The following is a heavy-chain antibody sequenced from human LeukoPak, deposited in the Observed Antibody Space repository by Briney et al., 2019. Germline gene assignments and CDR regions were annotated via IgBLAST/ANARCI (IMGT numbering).Heavy chain of an antibody. Sequence: GASVKVSCKATGYTFTGYYMHWVRQAPGQGLEWMGWINPNSGGTNYAQKFQGRVTMTRDTSISTAYLQWSSLKASDTAMYYCTRPPSFSDPFEYWGQGTLVIVSS. CDR2: INPNSGGT. V-gene: IGHV1-2*02. CDR1: GYTFTGYY. CDR3: TRPPSFSDPFEY. J-gene: IGHJ4*02. D-gene: IGHD3-16*02.